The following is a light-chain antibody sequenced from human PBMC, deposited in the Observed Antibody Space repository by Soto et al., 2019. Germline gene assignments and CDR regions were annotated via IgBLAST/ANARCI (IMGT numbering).Light chain of an antibody. CDR2: GAA. CDR3: QQRSNWPRT. V-gene: IGKV3-15*01. Sequence: EIVMTQSPSTLSVSPCESATLSCRASQSVSSNLAWYQQKPGQAPRLLIYGAATRATGIPARFSGSGSGTEFTLTISSLQSEDFAVYYCQQRSNWPRTFGQGTKVDIK. J-gene: IGKJ1*01. CDR1: QSVSSN.